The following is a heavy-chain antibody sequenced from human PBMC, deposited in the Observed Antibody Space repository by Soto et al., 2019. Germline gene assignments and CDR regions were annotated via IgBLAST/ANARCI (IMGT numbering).Heavy chain of an antibody. CDR1: GYISTNYW. Sequence: PGESLKISCQGSGYISTNYWIGWVRQMPGKGLEWMGIIYPGDSDTRYSPSFQGQVTISADKSISTAYLQWSSLKASDTAMYYCASLANIFDFDNWGHGTLVTVSS. CDR2: IYPGDSDT. V-gene: IGHV5-51*01. CDR3: ASLANIFDFDN. J-gene: IGHJ4*01. D-gene: IGHD2-21*01.